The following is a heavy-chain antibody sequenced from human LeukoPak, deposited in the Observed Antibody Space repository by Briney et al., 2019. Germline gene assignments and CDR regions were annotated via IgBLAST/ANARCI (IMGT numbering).Heavy chain of an antibody. CDR1: GFTVSSNY. J-gene: IGHJ4*02. CDR3: AKEPPMVQGILY. V-gene: IGHV3-53*01. D-gene: IGHD3-10*01. CDR2: IYSGGST. Sequence: GGALRLSCAVSGFTVSSNYMSWVRQAPGKGLEWVSLIYSGGSTYYADSVKGRFTISRDNSKNTLYLQMNSLRAEDTAVYYCAKEPPMVQGILYWGQGTLVTVSS.